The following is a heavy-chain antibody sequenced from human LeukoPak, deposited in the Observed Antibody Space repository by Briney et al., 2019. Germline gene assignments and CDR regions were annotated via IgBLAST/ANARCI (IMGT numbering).Heavy chain of an antibody. CDR3: AKGGIYSSSPFDS. D-gene: IGHD2-21*01. CDR1: GFTLNTYA. CDR2: ISSGGIST. Sequence: GGSLRLSCAASGFTLNTYAMSWVRQAPGKGLEWVSSISSGGISTYYADSVKSRFTVSRDNSKNTLYLQMNSLRAEDTAIYYCAKGGIYSSSPFDSWGQGTLVTVSS. J-gene: IGHJ4*02. V-gene: IGHV3-23*01.